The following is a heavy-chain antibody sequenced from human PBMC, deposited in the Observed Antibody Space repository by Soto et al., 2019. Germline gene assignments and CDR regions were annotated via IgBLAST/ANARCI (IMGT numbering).Heavy chain of an antibody. CDR1: GFNFSSYA. D-gene: IGHD4-17*01. CDR3: AKRTVGWYFDL. J-gene: IGHJ2*01. CDR2: ISGSGGST. V-gene: IGHV3-23*01. Sequence: EVQLLESGGGLVQPAGSLRLSCAASGFNFSSYAMNWVRQAPGKGLEWVSVISGSGGSTYYADAVKGRFTISRDNSKNTLYLQMNSLRAEDTAVYYCAKRTVGWYFDLWGRGTLVTVSS.